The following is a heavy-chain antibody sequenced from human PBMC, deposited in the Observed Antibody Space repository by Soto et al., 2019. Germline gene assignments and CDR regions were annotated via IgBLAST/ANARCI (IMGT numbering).Heavy chain of an antibody. D-gene: IGHD4-17*01. CDR2: TYYRSKWYN. V-gene: IGHV6-1*01. CDR1: GGSVSSNSAA. Sequence: SQTLSLTCVISGGSVSSNSAAWNWIRHSPSRGLEWLGRTYYRSKWYNDYAVSVKSRITINPDTSKNQFSLKLTSATAADTAVYYCSRDVDFGEEDVWGQGTTVTVSS. CDR3: SRDVDFGEEDV. J-gene: IGHJ6*02.